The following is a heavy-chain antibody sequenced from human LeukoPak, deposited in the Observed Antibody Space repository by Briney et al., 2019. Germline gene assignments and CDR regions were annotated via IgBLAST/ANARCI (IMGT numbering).Heavy chain of an antibody. CDR3: ARPYCSGGSCSDAFDI. J-gene: IGHJ3*02. Sequence: PSETLSLTCTVSGGSISSSSYYWGWIRQPPGKGLEWIGSIYYSGSTYYNPSLKGRVTISVDTSKNQFSLKLSSVTAADTAVYYCARPYCSGGSCSDAFDIWGQGTMVTVSS. CDR1: GGSISSSSYY. CDR2: IYYSGST. V-gene: IGHV4-39*01. D-gene: IGHD2-15*01.